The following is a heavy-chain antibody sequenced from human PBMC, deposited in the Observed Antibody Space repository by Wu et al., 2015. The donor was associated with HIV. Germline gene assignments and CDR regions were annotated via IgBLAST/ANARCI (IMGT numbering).Heavy chain of an antibody. CDR1: GGTFSSYA. J-gene: IGHJ5*02. CDR3: ARDGDYCSEINCNFRWFDP. D-gene: IGHD2-15*01. CDR2: IIPIFGTA. V-gene: IGHV1-69*15. Sequence: VQLVQSGPDVKAPGTSMKVSCKASGGTFSSYAISWVRQAPGQGLEWMGRIIPIFGTANYAQKFQGRVTITADESTSTAYMELSSLRSEDTAVYYCARDGDYCSEINCNFRWFDPGAREPRSPSPQ.